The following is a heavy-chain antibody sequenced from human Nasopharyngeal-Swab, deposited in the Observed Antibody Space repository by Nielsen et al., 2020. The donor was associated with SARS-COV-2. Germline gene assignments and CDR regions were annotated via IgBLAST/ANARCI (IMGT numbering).Heavy chain of an antibody. CDR1: GFTFSNAW. CDR2: IKSKTDGGTT. V-gene: IGHV3-15*01. Sequence: GASLKISCAASGFTFSNAWMSWVRQAPGKGLEWVGRIKSKTDGGTTDYAAPVKGRFTISRDDSKNTLYLQMNSLKTEDTAVYYCTTTLYYYDSSGYSNDAFDIWGQGTMVTVSS. D-gene: IGHD3-22*01. J-gene: IGHJ3*02. CDR3: TTTLYYYDSSGYSNDAFDI.